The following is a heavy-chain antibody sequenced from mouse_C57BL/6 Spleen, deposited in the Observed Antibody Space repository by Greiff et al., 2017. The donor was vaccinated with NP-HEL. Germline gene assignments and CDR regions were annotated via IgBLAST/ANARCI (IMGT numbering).Heavy chain of an antibody. CDR3: ARLGDYYGSSYNYAMDY. V-gene: IGHV5-17*01. Sequence: EVQLVESGGGLVKPGGSLKLSCAASGFTFSDYGMHWVRQAPEKGLEWVAYISSGSSTIYYADTVKGRFTISRDNAKNTLFLQMTSLRSEDTAMYYCARLGDYYGSSYNYAMDYWGQGTSVTVSS. CDR2: ISSGSSTI. J-gene: IGHJ4*01. CDR1: GFTFSDYG. D-gene: IGHD1-1*01.